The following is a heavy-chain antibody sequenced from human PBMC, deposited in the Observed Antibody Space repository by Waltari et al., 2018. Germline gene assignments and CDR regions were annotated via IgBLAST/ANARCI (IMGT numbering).Heavy chain of an antibody. V-gene: IGHV3-74*01. D-gene: IGHD3-16*01. CDR3: ARPRLDYDTSQLDY. CDR1: GFTLRRFW. Sequence: VESGGDLVQPGGSLRLSWTASGFTLRRFWRHRVRQPPGKGPEWVSRINGDGSIAHYAESVKGRFTISRDNAKNTMYLQMNGLRVDDTAVYYCARPRLDYDTSQLDYWGHGSGVTVSS. CDR2: INGDGSIA. J-gene: IGHJ4*03.